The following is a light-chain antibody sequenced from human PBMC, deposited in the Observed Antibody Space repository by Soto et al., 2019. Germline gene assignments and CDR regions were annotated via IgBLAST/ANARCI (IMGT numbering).Light chain of an antibody. CDR3: QQRSNWPRT. CDR2: GSS. CDR1: QSVSSNY. V-gene: IGKV3D-20*02. Sequence: EIVLTQSPGTLSLSPGERATLSCRASQSVSSNYLAWYQQKAGQAPRLLIYGSSSRATGIPDRFSGSGSGTDFTLAISSLEPEDFAVYYCQQRSNWPRTFGQGTKVEIK. J-gene: IGKJ1*01.